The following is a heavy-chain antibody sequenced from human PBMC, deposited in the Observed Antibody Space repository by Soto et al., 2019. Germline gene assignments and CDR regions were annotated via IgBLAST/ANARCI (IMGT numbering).Heavy chain of an antibody. CDR3: ARVGVRYCSSTSCPPYGMDV. CDR2: IYPGDSDT. V-gene: IGHV5-51*01. J-gene: IGHJ6*02. D-gene: IGHD2-2*01. Sequence: GESLKISCKGSGYSFTSYWIGWVRQMPGKGLEWMGIIYPGDSDTRYSPSFQGQVTISADKYISTAYLQWSSLKASDTAIYYCARVGVRYCSSTSCPPYGMDVWGQGTTVTVAS. CDR1: GYSFTSYW.